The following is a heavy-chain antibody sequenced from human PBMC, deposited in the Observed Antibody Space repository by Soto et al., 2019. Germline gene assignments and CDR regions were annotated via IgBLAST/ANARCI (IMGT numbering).Heavy chain of an antibody. CDR2: INPSGGST. CDR1: GYTFISYY. V-gene: IGHV1-46*01. Sequence: ASVKVSCKASGYTFISYYIHWVRQAPGQGLEWMGIINPSGGSTTYAQKFQGRVSMTRDTSTSTVYMELSSLRSEDTAVYYCARDITSTYWFDPWGQGTLVTVSS. J-gene: IGHJ5*02. CDR3: ARDITSTYWFDP. D-gene: IGHD1-20*01.